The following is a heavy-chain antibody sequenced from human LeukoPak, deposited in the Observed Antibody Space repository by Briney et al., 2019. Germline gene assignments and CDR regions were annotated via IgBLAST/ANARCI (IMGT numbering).Heavy chain of an antibody. CDR2: IKSKTDGGTT. D-gene: IGHD2-15*01. Sequence: PGGSLRLSCAASGFTFSNAWMNWVRQAPGKGLEWVGRIKSKTDGGTTDYAAPVKGRFSISRDDSKTTLYLQMNGLKTEDTAVYYCTTRYCSGGRCDYWGQGTLVTVSS. CDR1: GFTFSNAW. J-gene: IGHJ4*02. V-gene: IGHV3-15*01. CDR3: TTRYCSGGRCDY.